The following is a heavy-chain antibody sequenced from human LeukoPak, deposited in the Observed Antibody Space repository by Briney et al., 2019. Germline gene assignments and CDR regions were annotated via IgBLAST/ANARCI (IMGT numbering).Heavy chain of an antibody. J-gene: IGHJ6*04. V-gene: IGHV3-48*03. CDR1: GFTFSSYE. CDR3: ARSISSSPFPYYNYGMDV. Sequence: GGSLRLSCAASGFTFSSYEMNWVRQAPGKGLEWVSYISSSGSTIYYADSVKGRFTISRDNAKNSLYLQMNSLRAEDTAVYYCARSISSSPFPYYNYGMDVWGKGTTVTVSS. CDR2: ISSSGSTI. D-gene: IGHD6-13*01.